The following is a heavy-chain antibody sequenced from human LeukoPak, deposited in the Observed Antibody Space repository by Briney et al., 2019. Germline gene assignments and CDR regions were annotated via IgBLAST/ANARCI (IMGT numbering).Heavy chain of an antibody. D-gene: IGHD3-22*01. CDR2: INHSGST. V-gene: IGHV4-34*08. J-gene: IGHJ4*02. Sequence: GSLRLSCAASGFTFRNYAMSWVRQPPGKGLEWIGEINHSGSTNYNSSLKSRVTISVDTSKNQFSLKLSSVTAADTAVYYCASRDTPSYDSSGRFDYWGQGTLVTVSS. CDR1: GFTFRNYA. CDR3: ASRDTPSYDSSGRFDY.